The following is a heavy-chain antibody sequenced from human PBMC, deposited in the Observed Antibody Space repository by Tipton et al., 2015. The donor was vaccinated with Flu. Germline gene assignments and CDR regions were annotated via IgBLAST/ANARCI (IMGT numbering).Heavy chain of an antibody. CDR2: STGNGVDT. V-gene: IGHV3-23*01. CDR3: ARGQHTSCSGALCYSFDY. CDR1: GFTFSNYA. J-gene: IGHJ4*02. D-gene: IGHD2-15*01. Sequence: SLRLSCAASGFTFSNYAMNWVRQAPGKVLEWVSSSTGNGVDTYHAVSVKGRFTVSRDNSKNMLYLQMNNLRAEDTALYYCARGQHTSCSGALCYSFDYWGQGALVTVSA.